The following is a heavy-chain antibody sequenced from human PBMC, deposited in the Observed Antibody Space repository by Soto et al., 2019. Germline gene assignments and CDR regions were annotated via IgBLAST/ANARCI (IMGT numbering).Heavy chain of an antibody. CDR1: GGLFSTYA. V-gene: IGHV1-69*13. CDR3: ARGDSGYVWFNEI. Sequence: SVKVCCKASGGLFSTYAISWVRQAPGQGLEWMGGIITVFATTYYAEKFEGRVTITADESTNTAYMELCSLRSEDTAMYYCARGDSGYVWFNEIWGQGTQVTVSS. CDR2: IITVFATT. J-gene: IGHJ4*02. D-gene: IGHD3-22*01.